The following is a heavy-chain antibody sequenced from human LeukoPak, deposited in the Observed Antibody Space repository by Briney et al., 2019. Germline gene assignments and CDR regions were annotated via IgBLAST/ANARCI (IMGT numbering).Heavy chain of an antibody. CDR2: IYHSGST. CDR3: ARAVAGGTDFDY. J-gene: IGHJ4*02. V-gene: IGHV4-30-2*01. Sequence: SETLSLTCTVSGSSISSGGYYWSWIRQPPGKGLEWIGYIYHSGSTYYNPSLKSRVTISVDRSKNQFSLKLSSVTAADTAVYYCARAVAGGTDFDYRGQGTLVTVSS. CDR1: GSSISSGGYY. D-gene: IGHD6-19*01.